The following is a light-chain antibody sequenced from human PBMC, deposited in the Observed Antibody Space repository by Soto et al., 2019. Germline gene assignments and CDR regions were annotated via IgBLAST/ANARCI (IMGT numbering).Light chain of an antibody. J-gene: IGKJ4*01. Sequence: AIQMTQSPSSLSASVGDRVTITCRASQGIRNDLGWYQQKPGKAPKLLIYSTSSLQSGVPSRFSGSGSGTDFTLTISSLQPEDFATYYCLQDYNYPLTFGGGTKVEIK. CDR3: LQDYNYPLT. CDR1: QGIRND. CDR2: STS. V-gene: IGKV1-6*01.